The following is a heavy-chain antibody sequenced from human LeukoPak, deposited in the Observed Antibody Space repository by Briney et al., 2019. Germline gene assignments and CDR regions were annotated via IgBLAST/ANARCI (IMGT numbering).Heavy chain of an antibody. CDR3: ARPLEYSSSSGLGYYYYMDV. CDR1: GFTFSSDA. CDR2: ISYDGSNK. J-gene: IGHJ6*03. V-gene: IGHV3-30*04. D-gene: IGHD6-6*01. Sequence: GGSLRLSCAASGFTFSSDAMHWFRQAPGKGLEWVAVISYDGSNKYYADSVKGRFTISRDNSKNTLYLQMNSLRAEDTAVYYCARPLEYSSSSGLGYYYYMDVWGKGTTVTVSS.